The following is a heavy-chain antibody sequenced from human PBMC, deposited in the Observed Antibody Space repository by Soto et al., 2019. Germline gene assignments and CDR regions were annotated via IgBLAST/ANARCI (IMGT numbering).Heavy chain of an antibody. Sequence: ASVKVSCKASGYTLTSYAMHWVRQAPGQGLEWMGWINAGNGNTKYSQKFQGRVTITRDTSASTAYMELSSLRSEDTAVYYCAREGWKYGGNSDYDNWGQGTLVTVSS. J-gene: IGHJ4*02. CDR1: GYTLTSYA. V-gene: IGHV1-3*01. D-gene: IGHD2-15*01. CDR3: AREGWKYGGNSDYDN. CDR2: INAGNGNT.